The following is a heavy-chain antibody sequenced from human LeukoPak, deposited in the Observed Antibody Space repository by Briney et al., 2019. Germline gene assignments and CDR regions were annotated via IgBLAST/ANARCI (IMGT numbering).Heavy chain of an antibody. CDR2: INPSGGST. Sequence: GASVKVSCKASGYTFISYYMHWVRQAPGQGLEWMGIINPSGGSTSYAQKFQGRVTITADESTSTAYMELSSLRSEDTAVYYCASMTTVNWGGYYYMDVWGKGTTVTISS. D-gene: IGHD4-17*01. CDR1: GYTFISYY. CDR3: ASMTTVNWGGYYYMDV. J-gene: IGHJ6*03. V-gene: IGHV1-46*01.